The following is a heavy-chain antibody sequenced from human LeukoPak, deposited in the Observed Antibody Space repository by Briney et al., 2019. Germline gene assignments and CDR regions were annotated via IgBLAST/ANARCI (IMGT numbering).Heavy chain of an antibody. Sequence: PLETLSLTCTVSGGSISSYYWSWIRQPPGKGLEWIGYIYYSGSTNYNPSLKSRVTISVDTSNNHSSLKLSSVTAADTDVYYCARAVVGGFFDYWGQGTLVTVSS. CDR1: GGSISSYY. CDR2: IYYSGST. V-gene: IGHV4-59*01. D-gene: IGHD1-26*01. CDR3: ARAVVGGFFDY. J-gene: IGHJ4*02.